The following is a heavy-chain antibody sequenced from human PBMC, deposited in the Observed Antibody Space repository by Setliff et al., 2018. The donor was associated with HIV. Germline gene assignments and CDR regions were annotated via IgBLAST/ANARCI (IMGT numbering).Heavy chain of an antibody. Sequence: NPSETLSLTCTVSGGAINSHYWSWIRQPPGMRLEWIGFIYYTGITTYIPSFENRVTIEVDTSKNQFSLKLHSVGAADTALYYCARHSRRGWFDSWGQGTLVTVSS. V-gene: IGHV4-59*11. CDR1: GGAINSHY. D-gene: IGHD1-1*01. CDR2: IYYTGIT. J-gene: IGHJ5*01. CDR3: ARHSRRGWFDS.